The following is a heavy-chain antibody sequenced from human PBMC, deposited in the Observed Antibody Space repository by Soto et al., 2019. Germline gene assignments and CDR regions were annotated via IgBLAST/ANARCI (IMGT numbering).Heavy chain of an antibody. CDR2: IIPIFGTA. CDR3: ALSLLWFGELSGFDY. V-gene: IGHV1-69*06. D-gene: IGHD3-10*01. Sequence: SVKVSCKASGGTFSSYAISWVRQAPGQGLEWMGGIIPIFGTANYAQKFQGRVTITADKSTSTAYMELSSLRPEDTAVYYCALSLLWFGELSGFDYWGQGTLVTVSS. CDR1: GGTFSSYA. J-gene: IGHJ4*02.